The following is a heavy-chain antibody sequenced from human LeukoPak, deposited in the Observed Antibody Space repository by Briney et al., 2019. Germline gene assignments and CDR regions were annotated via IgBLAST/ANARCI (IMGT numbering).Heavy chain of an antibody. J-gene: IGHJ4*02. CDR1: GFIFSNYA. V-gene: IGHV3-23*01. CDR2: FSGSGGST. Sequence: GGSLRLSCAASGFIFSNYAMSWVRQAPGKGLQWVSAFSGSGGSTYYADSVKGRFTISRDNSRNTLYLQMNSLRTEDTALYYCAKPPLSGVSTPNFDSWGQGTLGTVPP. D-gene: IGHD5/OR15-5a*01. CDR3: AKPPLSGVSTPNFDS.